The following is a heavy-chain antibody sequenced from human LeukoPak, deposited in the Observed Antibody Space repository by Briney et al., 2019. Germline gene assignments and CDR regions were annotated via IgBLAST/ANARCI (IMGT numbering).Heavy chain of an antibody. J-gene: IGHJ3*02. CDR3: ARFREAYGFDI. Sequence: SETLSLTCTVSGYSISSGYYWGWIRQPPGKGLEWIGSIYHSGSTYYNPSLKSRVTISVDTSKNQFSLKLSSVTAADTAVYYCARFREAYGFDIWGQGTMVTVSS. CDR2: IYHSGST. V-gene: IGHV4-38-2*02. CDR1: GYSISSGYY.